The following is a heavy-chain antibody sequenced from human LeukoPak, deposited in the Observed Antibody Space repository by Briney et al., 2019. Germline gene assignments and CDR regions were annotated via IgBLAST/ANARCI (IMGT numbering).Heavy chain of an antibody. CDR1: GFTFSDYY. CDR3: AKDWYYYDSSGYFWDY. J-gene: IGHJ4*02. D-gene: IGHD3-22*01. V-gene: IGHV3-11*04. CDR2: ISSSGSTI. Sequence: GGSLRLSCAASGFTFSDYYMSWIRQAPGKGLEWVSYISSSGSTIYYADSVKGRFTISRDNSRNTLYLQMNSLRAEDTAVYYCAKDWYYYDSSGYFWDYWGQGTLVTVSS.